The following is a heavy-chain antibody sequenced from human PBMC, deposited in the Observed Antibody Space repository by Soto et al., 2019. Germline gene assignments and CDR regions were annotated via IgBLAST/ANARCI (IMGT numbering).Heavy chain of an antibody. V-gene: IGHV3-48*02. CDR1: GFTFSSYS. Sequence: PGGSLRLSCAASGFTFSSYSMNWVRQAPGKGLEWVSYISSSSSTTYYANSVKGRFTISRDNAKNSLYLQMNSLRDEDTAVYYCARDSPYSSSWYDLNWFDPWGQGTLVTVS. CDR3: ARDSPYSSSWYDLNWFDP. CDR2: ISSSSSTT. J-gene: IGHJ5*02. D-gene: IGHD6-13*01.